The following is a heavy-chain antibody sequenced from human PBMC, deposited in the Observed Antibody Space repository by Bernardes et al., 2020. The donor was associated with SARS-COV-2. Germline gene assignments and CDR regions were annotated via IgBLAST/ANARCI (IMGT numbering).Heavy chain of an antibody. CDR2: ISYDGSNK. V-gene: IGHV3-30*01. CDR1: GFTFSSYA. CDR3: ARDSRFLEWSPAWFDP. Sequence: GGSLRLSCAASGFTFSSYAMHWVRQAPGKGLEWVAVISYDGSNKYYADSVKGRFTISRDNSKNTLYLQMNSLRAEDTAVYYCARDSRFLEWSPAWFDPWGQGTLVTVSS. J-gene: IGHJ5*02. D-gene: IGHD3-3*01.